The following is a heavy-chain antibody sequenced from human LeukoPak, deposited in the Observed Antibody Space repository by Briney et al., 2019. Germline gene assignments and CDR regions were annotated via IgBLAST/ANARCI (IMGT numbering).Heavy chain of an antibody. CDR2: IYSGGST. CDR1: GFTVSSSY. CDR3: ARGAWSSGWTLYYFDY. J-gene: IGHJ4*02. V-gene: IGHV3-66*01. D-gene: IGHD6-19*01. Sequence: PGGSLRLSCAASGFTVSSSYMSWVRQAPGKGLEWVSVIYSGGSTYYADSVKGRFTISRDNSKNTLYLQMNSLRAEDTAVYYCARGAWSSGWTLYYFDYWGQGTLVTVSS.